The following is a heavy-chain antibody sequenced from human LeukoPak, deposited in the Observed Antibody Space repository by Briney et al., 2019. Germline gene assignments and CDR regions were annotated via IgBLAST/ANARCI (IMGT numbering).Heavy chain of an antibody. CDR2: ISSSGSTK. V-gene: IGHV3-48*03. J-gene: IGHJ4*02. Sequence: GGSLRLSCAASAFTFSSYEMNWVRQALGKGLEWVSYISSSGSTKHYADSVKGRFTISRDNAKNSLYLQMNSLRAEDTAVYYCAREWFKTHDYWGQGTLVTVSS. CDR3: AREWFKTHDY. D-gene: IGHD3-10*01. CDR1: AFTFSSYE.